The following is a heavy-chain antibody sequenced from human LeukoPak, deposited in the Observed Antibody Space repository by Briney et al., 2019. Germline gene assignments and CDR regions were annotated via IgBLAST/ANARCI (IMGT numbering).Heavy chain of an antibody. CDR1: GFTFSSYA. Sequence: PGGSLRLSCAASGFTFSSYAMSWVRQAPGKGLEWVSALTTGGGSTYYADSVKGRFTISRDNSKNTLYLQMNSLRAEDTAVYYCAKDLRDIVVVPAAIFDYWGQGTLVTVSS. V-gene: IGHV3-23*01. CDR3: AKDLRDIVVVPAAIFDY. CDR2: LTTGGGST. D-gene: IGHD2-2*01. J-gene: IGHJ4*02.